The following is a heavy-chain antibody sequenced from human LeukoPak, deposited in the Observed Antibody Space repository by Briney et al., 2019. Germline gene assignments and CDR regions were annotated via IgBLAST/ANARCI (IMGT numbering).Heavy chain of an antibody. V-gene: IGHV4-39*07. CDR1: GGSISGSSYY. CDR3: ARASQYSSRFDP. J-gene: IGHJ5*02. CDR2: IYYSGTT. Sequence: SETLSLSCTVSGGSISGSSYYWGWIRQPPGKGLEWIGSIYYSGTTYYNPSLKSRVTISVDTSKNQFSLKLSSVTAADTAVYYCARASQYSSRFDPWGQGTLVTVSS. D-gene: IGHD6-6*01.